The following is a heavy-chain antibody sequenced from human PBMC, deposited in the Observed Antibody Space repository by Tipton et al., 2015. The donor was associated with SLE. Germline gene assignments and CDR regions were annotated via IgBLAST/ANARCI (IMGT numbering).Heavy chain of an antibody. CDR2: VYHSGRT. V-gene: IGHV4-34*01. D-gene: IGHD6-6*01. CDR1: GGSFSGYH. CDR3: ARAVPRGSTSGYWYFDL. Sequence: TLSLTCAVYGGSFSGYHWTWIRRPPGKGLEWIGEVYHSGRTDSNPSLKSRVTISVDTSKNQFSLNLTSVTAADTAVYYCARAVPRGSTSGYWYFDLWGRGTLVTVSS. J-gene: IGHJ2*01.